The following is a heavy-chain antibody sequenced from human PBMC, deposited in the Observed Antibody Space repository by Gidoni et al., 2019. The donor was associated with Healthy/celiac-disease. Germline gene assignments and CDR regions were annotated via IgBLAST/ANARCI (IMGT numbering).Heavy chain of an antibody. CDR1: GFPFSSYG. Sequence: QVQLVESGGGVVQPGRSLRLSCAASGFPFSSYGMHWVRQAPGKVLEWVAVIWYDGSNKYYADSVKGRFTISRDNSKNTLYLQMNSLRAEDTAVYYCARGDIVVVPAARGYYYYGMDVWGQGTTVTVSS. J-gene: IGHJ6*02. CDR2: IWYDGSNK. V-gene: IGHV3-33*01. D-gene: IGHD2-2*01. CDR3: ARGDIVVVPAARGYYYYGMDV.